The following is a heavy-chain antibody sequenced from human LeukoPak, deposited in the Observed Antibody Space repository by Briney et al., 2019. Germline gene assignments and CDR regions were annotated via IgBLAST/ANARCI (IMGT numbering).Heavy chain of an antibody. Sequence: SETLSLTCTVSGGSFSLYYWTWIRDPPGGGLGWVGYIYYIGSTNYNHSHKSRVTISVDTSKNQFSLKLSSVTAADTAVYYCARGTRYGDYVNYFDYWGQGTLVTVSS. D-gene: IGHD4-17*01. CDR3: ARGTRYGDYVNYFDY. CDR1: GGSFSLYY. CDR2: IYYIGST. J-gene: IGHJ4*02. V-gene: IGHV4-59*01.